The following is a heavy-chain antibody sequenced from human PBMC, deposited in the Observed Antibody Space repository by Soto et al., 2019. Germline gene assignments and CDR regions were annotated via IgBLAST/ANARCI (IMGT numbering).Heavy chain of an antibody. D-gene: IGHD2-15*01. CDR1: GFSVSTGGVG. Sequence: QITLKESGPTLVKPTQTLTLTCTFSGFSVSTGGVGVAWIRQPPGKALEWLALIYWDDDKRYSPFLQSRVTITKDSSKNPVVLTMTNLDPVYTATYYCAHKGGRGAGMDVWGQGTTVTVSS. V-gene: IGHV2-5*02. CDR3: AHKGGRGAGMDV. CDR2: IYWDDDK. J-gene: IGHJ6*02.